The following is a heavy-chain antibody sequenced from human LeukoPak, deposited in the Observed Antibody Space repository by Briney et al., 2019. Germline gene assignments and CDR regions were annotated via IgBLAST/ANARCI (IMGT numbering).Heavy chain of an antibody. J-gene: IGHJ4*02. CDR3: ARVTPSIAVAAPFDY. CDR2: ISSSSSTI. CDR1: GFTFSTYS. V-gene: IGHV3-48*02. Sequence: GGSLRLSCAASGFTFSTYSMNWVRQAPGKGLEWVSYISSSSSTIYHADSVKGRFTISRDNAKNSLYLQMNSLRDEDTAVYYCARVTPSIAVAAPFDYWGQGTLVTVSS. D-gene: IGHD6-19*01.